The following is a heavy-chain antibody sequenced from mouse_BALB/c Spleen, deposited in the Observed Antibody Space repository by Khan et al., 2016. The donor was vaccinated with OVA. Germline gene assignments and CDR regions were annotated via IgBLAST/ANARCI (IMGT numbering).Heavy chain of an antibody. V-gene: IGHV2-6-1*01. D-gene: IGHD2-10*01. CDR1: GFSLTNYG. CDR3: ARQPYYHYYIMDY. Sequence: VRLQQSGPGLVAPSQSLSITCTISGFSLTNYGVHWVRQPPGKGLEWLVVIWSDGTTTYNSALKSRLSISKDNSKSQVFLKMNSLQTDDTAMYYGARQPYYHYYIMDYWGQGTSVTVSA. CDR2: IWSDGTT. J-gene: IGHJ4*01.